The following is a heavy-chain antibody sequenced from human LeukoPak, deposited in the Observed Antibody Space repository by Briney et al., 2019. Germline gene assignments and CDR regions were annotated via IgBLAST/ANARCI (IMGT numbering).Heavy chain of an antibody. CDR1: GDSISSSTYY. Sequence: SETLSLTCTVSGDSISSSTYYWGWIRQPPGKGLEWIGSIYYSGTTYYNPSLKSRVTISVDTSKNQFSLKLSSVTAADTAVYYCARQRGYCSGGSCYRTPHFDYWGQGTLVTVSS. V-gene: IGHV4-39*01. CDR2: IYYSGTT. D-gene: IGHD2-15*01. CDR3: ARQRGYCSGGSCYRTPHFDY. J-gene: IGHJ4*02.